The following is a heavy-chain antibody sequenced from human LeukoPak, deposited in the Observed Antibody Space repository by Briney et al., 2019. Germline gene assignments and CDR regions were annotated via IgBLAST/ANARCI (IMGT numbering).Heavy chain of an antibody. CDR1: GFRLRDHY. Sequence: GGSLRLSCAGSGFRLRDHYMTWIRQAPGKDLEWISYIGSSTHDIFYADSVKGRFSISRDNAKSSLYLQMDSLRPDDTALYYCARVRYDFRSGYYCDHWGRGTLVTVSS. CDR2: IGSSTHDI. D-gene: IGHD3-3*01. CDR3: ARVRYDFRSGYYCDH. V-gene: IGHV3-11*04. J-gene: IGHJ4*02.